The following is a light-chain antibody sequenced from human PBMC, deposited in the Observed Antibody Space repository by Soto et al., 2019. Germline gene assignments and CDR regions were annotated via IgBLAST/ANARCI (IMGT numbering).Light chain of an antibody. J-gene: IGLJ2*01. CDR3: SSYTSTNVV. CDR1: SSDVGDYNY. CDR2: DVS. V-gene: IGLV2-14*03. Sequence: QSVLTQPASVPGSPGQSITISCTGTSSDVGDYNYVSWYQQHPGKAPKLMIFDVSNRPSGVSNRFSGSKSGTTASLTISGLQAEDEADYYCSSYTSTNVVFGGGTKLTVL.